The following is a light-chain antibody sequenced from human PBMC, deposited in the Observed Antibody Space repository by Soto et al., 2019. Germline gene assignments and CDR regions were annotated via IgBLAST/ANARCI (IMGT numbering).Light chain of an antibody. CDR2: GAS. V-gene: IGKV3-15*01. J-gene: IGKJ1*01. Sequence: ETVMTQSPATLSVSPGERATLSCRASQSVSSDLAWYQQRRGQAPRVLIYGASTRATGFPARFSGSGSGTEFGLNISSLQSYDFAIFYCKQYNTWSPTFGQG. CDR3: KQYNTWSPT. CDR1: QSVSSD.